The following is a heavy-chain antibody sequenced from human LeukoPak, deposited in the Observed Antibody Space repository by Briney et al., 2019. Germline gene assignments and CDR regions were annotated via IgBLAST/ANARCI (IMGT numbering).Heavy chain of an antibody. CDR3: ARDKYTGYETFDY. CDR1: GYTFTGYY. CDR2: INPNNGGT. V-gene: IGHV1-2*02. D-gene: IGHD5-12*01. Sequence: VSVEVSCKASGYTFTGYYVHWVRQAPGQGLEWMGWINPNNGGTNYAQKFQGRVTMTRDTSISTAYMELNRLTSDDTAVYYCARDKYTGYETFDYWGQGTPVTVSS. J-gene: IGHJ4*02.